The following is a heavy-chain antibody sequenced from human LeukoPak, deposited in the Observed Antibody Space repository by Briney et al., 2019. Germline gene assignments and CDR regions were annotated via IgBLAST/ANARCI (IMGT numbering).Heavy chain of an antibody. CDR2: INHSGST. CDR1: DGSFSGYY. J-gene: IGHJ4*02. Sequence: SETLSLTCAVYDGSFSGYYWSWIRQPPGKGLEWIGEINHSGSTNYNPSLKSRVTISVDTSKNQFSLKLSSVTAADTAVYYCARGSYYGSGSYVLDFDYWGQGTLVTVSS. V-gene: IGHV4-34*01. CDR3: ARGSYYGSGSYVLDFDY. D-gene: IGHD3-10*01.